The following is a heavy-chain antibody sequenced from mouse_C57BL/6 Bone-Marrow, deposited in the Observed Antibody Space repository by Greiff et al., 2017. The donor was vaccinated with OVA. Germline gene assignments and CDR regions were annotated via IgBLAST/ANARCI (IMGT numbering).Heavy chain of an antibody. V-gene: IGHV5-2*01. J-gene: IGHJ4*01. Sequence: EVNVVESGGGLVQPGESLKLSCESNEYEFPSHDMSWVRKTPEKRLELVAAINSDGGSTYYPDTMERRFIISRDNTKKTLYLQMSSLRSEDTALYYCARHGSLYGSSAMDYWGQGTSVTVSS. CDR3: ARHGSLYGSSAMDY. CDR2: INSDGGST. D-gene: IGHD1-1*01. CDR1: EYEFPSHD.